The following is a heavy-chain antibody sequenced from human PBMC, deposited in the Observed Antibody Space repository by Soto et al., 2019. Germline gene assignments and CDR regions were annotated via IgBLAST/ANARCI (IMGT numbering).Heavy chain of an antibody. CDR2: ISSNGGST. Sequence: GGSLRLSCAASGFTFSSYAMHWVRQAPGKGLEYVSAISSNGGSTYYANSVKGRFTISRDNSKNTLYLQMGSLRAEDMAVYYCARDSGLTSTEFDFWGQGTLVTGSS. CDR1: GFTFSSYA. V-gene: IGHV3-64*01. D-gene: IGHD3-10*01. J-gene: IGHJ4*02. CDR3: ARDSGLTSTEFDF.